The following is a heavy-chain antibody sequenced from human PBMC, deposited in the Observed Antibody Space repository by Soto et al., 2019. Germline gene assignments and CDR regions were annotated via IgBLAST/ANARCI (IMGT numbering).Heavy chain of an antibody. CDR2: IYYSGST. CDR3: AREAVHLDY. J-gene: IGHJ4*02. D-gene: IGHD1-1*01. CDR1: GGSVSSCSYY. Sequence: PSETLSLTCTVSGGSVSSCSYYWSWIRQPPGKGLEWIGYIYYSGSTNYNPSLKSRVTISVDTSKNQFSLKLSSVTAADTAVYYCAREAVHLDYWGQGTLVTVSS. V-gene: IGHV4-61*01.